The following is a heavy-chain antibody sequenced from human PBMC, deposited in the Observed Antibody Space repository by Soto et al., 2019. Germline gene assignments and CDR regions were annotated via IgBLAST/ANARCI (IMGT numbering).Heavy chain of an antibody. CDR2: ISTYNGKT. CDR3: ARLLTEGVTYREDAFDI. Sequence: ASVKVSCKASGYTFTSHGFSWVRRAPGQGLEWMGWISTYNGKTDYAEKFQGRVTMTADTRTNTGYMELRSLRSDDTAVYYCARLLTEGVTYREDAFDIWG. D-gene: IGHD3-16*02. V-gene: IGHV1-18*01. CDR1: GYTFTSHG. J-gene: IGHJ3*02.